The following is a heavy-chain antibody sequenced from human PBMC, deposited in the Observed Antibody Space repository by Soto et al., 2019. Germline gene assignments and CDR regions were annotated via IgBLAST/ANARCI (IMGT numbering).Heavy chain of an antibody. J-gene: IGHJ3*02. CDR2: INSDGSRT. Sequence: EVQLVESGGGLVQPGGSLRLSCAASGFTFSSYWMHWVRQVPGKGLAWVARINSDGSRTSYADSVKGRFTSRDSAKNALYLQMNSLRADDTAVYYCAREGLDTAGFFDIWGHGTMVTVSS. V-gene: IGHV3-74*01. CDR3: AREGLDTAGFFDI. CDR1: GFTFSSYW. D-gene: IGHD6-13*01.